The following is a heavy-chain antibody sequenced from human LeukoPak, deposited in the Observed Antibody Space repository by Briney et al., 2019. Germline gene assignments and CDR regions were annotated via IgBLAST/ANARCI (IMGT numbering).Heavy chain of an antibody. V-gene: IGHV3-30*18. CDR3: ANQDGRTVPTPR. J-gene: IGHJ4*02. D-gene: IGHD4-23*01. CDR1: GFTFSSYG. CDR2: IGYDGNNK. Sequence: GGSLILSCAASGFTFSSYGMHGVRQAPGKGQERVGVIGYDGNNKYYADSVKGGSTIPRDNSKSTLYLQMNSLRAEATAMYYCANQDGRTVPTPRWGQGKLVTVSS.